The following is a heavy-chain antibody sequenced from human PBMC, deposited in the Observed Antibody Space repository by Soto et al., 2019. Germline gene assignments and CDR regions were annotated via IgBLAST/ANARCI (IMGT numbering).Heavy chain of an antibody. Sequence: GGSLRLSCAASGFTFSSYSMNWVRQAPGKGLEWVSSISSSSYIYYADSVKGRFTISRDNAKNSLYLQMNSLRAEDTAVYYCARDYYGSGSYFPPEPFDYWGQGTLVTVSS. D-gene: IGHD3-10*01. J-gene: IGHJ4*02. CDR1: GFTFSSYS. CDR2: ISSSSYI. V-gene: IGHV3-21*01. CDR3: ARDYYGSGSYFPPEPFDY.